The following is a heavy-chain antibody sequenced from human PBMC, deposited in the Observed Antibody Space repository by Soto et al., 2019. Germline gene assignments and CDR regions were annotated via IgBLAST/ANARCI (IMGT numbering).Heavy chain of an antibody. CDR3: AKLPMSGSSGYDAFDI. V-gene: IGHV3-43*02. J-gene: IGHJ3*02. D-gene: IGHD3-22*01. CDR2: ISGDGGST. CDR1: GFTFDDYA. Sequence: GGSLRLSCAASGFTFDDYAMHWVRQAPGKGLEWVSLISGDGGSTYYADSVKGRFTISRDNIKNSLYLQMNSLRTEDTALYYCAKLPMSGSSGYDAFDIWGQGTMVTVSS.